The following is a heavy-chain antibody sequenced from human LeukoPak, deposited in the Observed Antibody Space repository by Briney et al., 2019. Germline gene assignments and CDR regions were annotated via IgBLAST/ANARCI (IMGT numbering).Heavy chain of an antibody. V-gene: IGHV1-24*01. CDR2: FDTEDGET. CDR1: GYTLTELS. J-gene: IGHJ4*02. CDR3: ATGFRIAVAGPNDY. D-gene: IGHD6-19*01. Sequence: ASVKVSCKVSGYTLTELSMHWVRQAPGKGLEWMGGFDTEDGETIYAQKFQGRVTMTEDTSTDTAYMELSSLRSEDTAVYYCATGFRIAVAGPNDYWGQGTLVTVSS.